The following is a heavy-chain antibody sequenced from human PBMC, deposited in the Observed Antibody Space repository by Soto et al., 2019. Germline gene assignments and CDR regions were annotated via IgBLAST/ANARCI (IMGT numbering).Heavy chain of an antibody. D-gene: IGHD6-13*01. Sequence: PGGSLRLSCAASGFTFSSYSMNWVRQAPGKGLEWASSISSSSSYIYYADSVKGRFTISRDNAKNSLYLQMNSLRAEDTAVYYCARDLHSSSWLYYYYGMDVWGQGTTVTVSS. V-gene: IGHV3-21*01. CDR3: ARDLHSSSWLYYYYGMDV. CDR2: ISSSSSYI. CDR1: GFTFSSYS. J-gene: IGHJ6*02.